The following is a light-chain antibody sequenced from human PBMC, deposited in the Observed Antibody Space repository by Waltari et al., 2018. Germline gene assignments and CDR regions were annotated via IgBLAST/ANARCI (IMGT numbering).Light chain of an antibody. Sequence: QSALTQPASVSGSPGQSITISCTGPSSDVGSYHLVSWYQQHPGKAPKLMIYEGSKRPSGVSNRFSGSKSGHTASLTISGLQAEDEADYYCCSYAGSSTWVFGGGTKLTVL. J-gene: IGLJ3*02. CDR1: SSDVGSYHL. CDR2: EGS. CDR3: CSYAGSSTWV. V-gene: IGLV2-23*01.